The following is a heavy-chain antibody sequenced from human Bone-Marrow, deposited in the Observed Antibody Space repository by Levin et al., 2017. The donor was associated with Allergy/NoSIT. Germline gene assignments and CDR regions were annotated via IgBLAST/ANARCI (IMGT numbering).Heavy chain of an antibody. J-gene: IGHJ4*02. CDR3: ARVAGDLLTDY. V-gene: IGHV4-34*01. CDR2: INHSGST. CDR1: GGSFSGYY. Sequence: PSETLSLTCAVYGGSFSGYYWSWIRQPPGKGLEWIGEINHSGSTNYNPSLKSRVTISVDTSKNQFSLKLSSVTAADTAVYYCARVAGDLLTDYWGQGTLVTVSS.